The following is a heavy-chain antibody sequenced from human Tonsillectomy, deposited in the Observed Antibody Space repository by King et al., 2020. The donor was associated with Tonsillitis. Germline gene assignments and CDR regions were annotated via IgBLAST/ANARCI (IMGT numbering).Heavy chain of an antibody. Sequence: VQLVESGGGLVQPGGSLRLSCAASGFTFSSYEMNWVRQAPGKGLEWVSYISSSGSTIYYADSVKGRFTISRDNAKNSLYLQMNSLRAEDTAVYYCAREWYYYDSSGYRAFDYWGQGTLVTVSS. J-gene: IGHJ4*02. D-gene: IGHD3-22*01. V-gene: IGHV3-48*03. CDR2: ISSSGSTI. CDR3: AREWYYYDSSGYRAFDY. CDR1: GFTFSSYE.